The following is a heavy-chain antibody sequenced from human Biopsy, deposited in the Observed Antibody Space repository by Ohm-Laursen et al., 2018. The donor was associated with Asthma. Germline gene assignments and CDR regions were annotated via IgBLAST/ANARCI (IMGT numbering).Heavy chain of an antibody. CDR2: TYHSGTT. J-gene: IGHJ6*02. Sequence: TLSLTCTVSGGSLTSAYWSWVRQYPEKGLEWIGYTYHSGTTFYNPSLKSRVSMSVDTSKNQVSLKLSSVTAADTAVYYCAREKAYGSGSLYGMDVWGHGTTVTVSS. D-gene: IGHD3-10*01. V-gene: IGHV4-31*02. CDR3: AREKAYGSGSLYGMDV. CDR1: GGSLTSAY.